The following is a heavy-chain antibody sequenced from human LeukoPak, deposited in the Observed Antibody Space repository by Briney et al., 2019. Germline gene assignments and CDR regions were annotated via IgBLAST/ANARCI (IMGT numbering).Heavy chain of an antibody. CDR3: ARYDSSGYYHGSTFDI. CDR2: IYYSGST. J-gene: IGHJ3*02. CDR1: GGSISSYY. V-gene: IGHV4-59*01. D-gene: IGHD3-22*01. Sequence: SETLSLTCTVSGGSISSYYWSWIRQPPGKGLEWIGYIYYSGSTNYNPSLKSRVTISVDTSKNQFSLKLSSVTAADTAVYYCARYDSSGYYHGSTFDIWGQGTMVTVSS.